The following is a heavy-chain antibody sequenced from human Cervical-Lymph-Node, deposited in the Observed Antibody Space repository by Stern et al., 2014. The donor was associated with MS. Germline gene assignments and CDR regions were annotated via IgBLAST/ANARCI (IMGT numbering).Heavy chain of an antibody. J-gene: IGHJ6*02. CDR3: AMALDYYYGMDV. Sequence: VPLVESGGGVVQPGRSLRLSCSASGFTFRNYDMHWVRQAPGKGLEWVTMISYDGSNKLYADSVKGRFTISRDNSKNTLDLQMNSLRADDTAVYFCAMALDYYYGMDVWGQGTTVTVSS. CDR2: ISYDGSNK. V-gene: IGHV3-30*03. CDR1: GFTFRNYD.